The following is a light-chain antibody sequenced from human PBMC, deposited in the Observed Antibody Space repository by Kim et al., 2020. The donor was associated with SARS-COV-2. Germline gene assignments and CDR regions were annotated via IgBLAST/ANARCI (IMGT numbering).Light chain of an antibody. Sequence: SPGERATLPCRARQSVSRSYLAWYQQKPGQAPRLLIYGASSRATGIPDRFSGSGSGTDFTLTISRLEPEDFAVYYCQQYGSSPRTFGQGTKLEI. J-gene: IGKJ2*02. CDR3: QQYGSSPRT. V-gene: IGKV3-20*01. CDR1: QSVSRSY. CDR2: GAS.